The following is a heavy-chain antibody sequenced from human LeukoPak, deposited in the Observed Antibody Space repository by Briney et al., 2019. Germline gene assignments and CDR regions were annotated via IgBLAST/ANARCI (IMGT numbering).Heavy chain of an antibody. CDR3: AKRGVVIRVILVGFHKEAYYFDS. D-gene: IGHD3-22*01. V-gene: IGHV3-23*01. CDR1: GFTFYSFA. CDR2: ISSSTRDT. J-gene: IGHJ4*02. Sequence: PGGSLRLSCAASGFTFYSFAMSWVRQAPGKGLEWVSGISSSTRDTYYAGSVKGRFTISRDNPKNTLYLQMNSLRAEDTAVYFCAKRGVVIRVILVGFHKEAYYFDSWGQGALVTVSS.